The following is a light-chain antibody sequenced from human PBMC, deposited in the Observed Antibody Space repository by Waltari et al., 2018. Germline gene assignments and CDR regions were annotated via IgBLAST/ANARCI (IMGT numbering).Light chain of an antibody. CDR1: SSDVGGYNY. J-gene: IGLJ3*02. CDR2: DVS. CDR3: SSYTSSNTWV. V-gene: IGLV2-14*01. Sequence: QSALTQPASVSGSPGQSITISCTGTSSDVGGYNYVSWCQQHPGKAPKLMIYDVSKRPSGVSTRFSGSKSGNTASLTISGLQAEDEAHYYCSSYTSSNTWVFGGGTKLTV.